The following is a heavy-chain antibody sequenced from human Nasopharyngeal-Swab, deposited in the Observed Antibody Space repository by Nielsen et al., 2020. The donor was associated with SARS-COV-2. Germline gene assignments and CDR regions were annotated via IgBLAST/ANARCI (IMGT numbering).Heavy chain of an antibody. Sequence: GESLKISCAASGFTFTTYSMTWVRQAPGQGPEWVANVKQDGGEKFYLDSVKGRFTISRDNAKSSLYLQMTSLRAEDTAVYYCVRDESGAFDIWGQGTMVTVSS. CDR3: VRDESGAFDI. D-gene: IGHD3-10*01. J-gene: IGHJ3*02. V-gene: IGHV3-7*01. CDR2: VKQDGGEK. CDR1: GFTFTTYS.